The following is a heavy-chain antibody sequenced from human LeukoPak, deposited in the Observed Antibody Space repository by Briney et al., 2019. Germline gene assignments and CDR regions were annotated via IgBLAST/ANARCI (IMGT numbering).Heavy chain of an antibody. Sequence: PSETLSLTCTVSGGSISNYYWSWIRQPPGKGLEWIGYIYYSDITDYNPSLKSRVTMSVDTSKNQFSLNLRSVTAADTAVYFCARERYGYFDLWGRGTLVSVSS. CDR2: IYYSDIT. J-gene: IGHJ2*01. V-gene: IGHV4-59*01. CDR1: GGSISNYY. CDR3: ARERYGYFDL.